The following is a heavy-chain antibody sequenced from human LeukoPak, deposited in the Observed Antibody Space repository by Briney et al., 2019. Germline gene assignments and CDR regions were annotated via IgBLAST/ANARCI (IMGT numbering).Heavy chain of an antibody. CDR1: GYTFTSYY. V-gene: IGHV1-46*01. CDR2: INPSGGST. CDR3: ARGAIHPSHYYDSSGYLIDY. J-gene: IGHJ4*02. Sequence: ASVKVSCTASGYTFTSYYMHWVRQAPGQGLEWMGLINPSGGSTSYAQKFQGRVTMTRDTSTSTVYMELSSLRSEDTAVYYCARGAIHPSHYYDSSGYLIDYWGQGALVTVSS. D-gene: IGHD3-22*01.